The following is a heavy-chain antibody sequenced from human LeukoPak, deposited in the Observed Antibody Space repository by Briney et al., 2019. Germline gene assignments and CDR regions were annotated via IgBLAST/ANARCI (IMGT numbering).Heavy chain of an antibody. CDR1: GFTFSRYS. V-gene: IGHV3-21*01. CDR2: ISSSSSYI. D-gene: IGHD6-13*01. Sequence: PGGSLRLSCAASGFTFSRYSMNWVRQAPGKGLEWVSSISSSSSYIYYADSVKGRFTISRDNAKNSLYLQMNSLRAEDTAVYYCARDGWRIAAARFDPWGQGTLVTVSS. CDR3: ARDGWRIAAARFDP. J-gene: IGHJ5*02.